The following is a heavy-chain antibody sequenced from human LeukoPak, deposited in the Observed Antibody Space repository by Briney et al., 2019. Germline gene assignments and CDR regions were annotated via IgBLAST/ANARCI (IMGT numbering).Heavy chain of an antibody. CDR1: GGTFSSYA. CDR2: IIPILGIA. Sequence: SVKVSCKASGGTFSSYAISWVRQAPGQGREGMGRIIPILGIANYAQKFQGRVTITADKSTSTAYMELSSPRSEDTAVYYCARDHGYSSGADAFDIWGQGTMVTVSS. CDR3: ARDHGYSSGADAFDI. V-gene: IGHV1-69*04. D-gene: IGHD6-19*01. J-gene: IGHJ3*02.